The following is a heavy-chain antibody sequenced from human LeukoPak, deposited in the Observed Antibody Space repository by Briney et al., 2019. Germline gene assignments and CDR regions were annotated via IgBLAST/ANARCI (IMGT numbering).Heavy chain of an antibody. Sequence: GGSLRLSCAASGFTFSSYWMSWVRQAPGKGLEWVSGVSGSGGNTYYADSVKGRFTISRDNSRNTLYLQMNSLTAEDTAVYFCAKDLAPSGVVIITLDYWGRGTLVTVSS. CDR3: AKDLAPSGVVIITLDY. J-gene: IGHJ4*02. D-gene: IGHD3-22*01. V-gene: IGHV3-23*01. CDR1: GFTFSSYW. CDR2: VSGSGGNT.